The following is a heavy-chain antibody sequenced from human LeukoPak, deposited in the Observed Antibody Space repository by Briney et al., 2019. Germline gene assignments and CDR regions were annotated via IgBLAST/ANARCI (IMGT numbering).Heavy chain of an antibody. D-gene: IGHD3-22*01. J-gene: IGHJ4*02. CDR2: ISNDGNIK. CDR1: GFTFRNYG. V-gene: IGHV3-30*18. Sequence: GGSLGLSCAASGFTFRNYGMHWVRQAPGKGLEWLANISNDGNIKYYADSVKGRFTISRDNSKNTLYLQMSSLSAEDTAVYYCAKRGPDSSGYFFLDFWGQGTLVTVSS. CDR3: AKRGPDSSGYFFLDF.